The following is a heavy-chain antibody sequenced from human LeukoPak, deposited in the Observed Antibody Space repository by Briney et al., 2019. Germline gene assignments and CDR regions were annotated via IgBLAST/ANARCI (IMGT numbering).Heavy chain of an antibody. D-gene: IGHD3-3*01. Sequence: SVKISCKVSGYTFTDYYMHWVQQAPGKGLEWMGGIIPIFGTANYAQKFQGRVTITADESTSTAYMELSSLRSEDTAVHYCARFYDFWSGCYPAGKANWFDPWGQGTLVTVSS. V-gene: IGHV1-69*13. CDR2: IIPIFGTA. J-gene: IGHJ5*02. CDR1: GYTFTDYY. CDR3: ARFYDFWSGCYPAGKANWFDP.